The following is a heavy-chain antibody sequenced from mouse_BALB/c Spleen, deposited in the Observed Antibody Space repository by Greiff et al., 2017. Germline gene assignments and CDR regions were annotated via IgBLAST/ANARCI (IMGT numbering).Heavy chain of an antibody. J-gene: IGHJ4*01. CDR3: ARARIYDGYYGGYAMDY. CDR2: INPGSGGT. CDR1: GYAFTNYL. V-gene: IGHV1-54*01. Sequence: QVQLQQSGAELVRPGTSVKVSCKASGYAFTNYLIEWVKQRPGQGLEWIGVINPGSGGTNYNEKFKGKATLTADKSSSTAYMQLSSLTSDDSAVYFCARARIYDGYYGGYAMDYWGQGTSVTVSS. D-gene: IGHD2-3*01.